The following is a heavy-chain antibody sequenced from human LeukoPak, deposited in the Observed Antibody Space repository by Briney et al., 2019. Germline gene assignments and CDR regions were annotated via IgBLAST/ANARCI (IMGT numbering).Heavy chain of an antibody. CDR1: VGSISSSTYY. Sequence: PSETLSLTCTVSVGSISSSTYYWAWIRQSPGKGLEWIGSITYSGSTYYNPSLESRVTISVDTSKNQFSLRLISVTAVDTAVYYCARQGVGATDCWGQGTLVTVSS. V-gene: IGHV4-39*01. CDR2: ITYSGST. D-gene: IGHD1-26*01. J-gene: IGHJ4*02. CDR3: ARQGVGATDC.